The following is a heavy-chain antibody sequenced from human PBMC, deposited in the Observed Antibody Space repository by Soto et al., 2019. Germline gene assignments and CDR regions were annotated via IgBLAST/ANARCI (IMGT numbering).Heavy chain of an antibody. CDR2: IIPIFGTA. Sequence: SVKVSCKASGVTFSSYAISWVRQAPGQGLEWMGGIIPIFGTANYAQKFQGRVTITADESTSTAYMELSSLRSEDTAVYYCARGEGLRFLEWLFIFGMDVWGQGTTVTVSS. D-gene: IGHD3-3*01. CDR3: ARGEGLRFLEWLFIFGMDV. V-gene: IGHV1-69*13. J-gene: IGHJ6*02. CDR1: GVTFSSYA.